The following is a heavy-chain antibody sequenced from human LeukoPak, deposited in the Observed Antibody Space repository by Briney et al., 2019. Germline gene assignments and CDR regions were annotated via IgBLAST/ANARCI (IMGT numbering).Heavy chain of an antibody. J-gene: IGHJ3*02. D-gene: IGHD1-1*01. Sequence: QPGGSLRLSCAASGFTFSSYAMHWVRQAPGKGLEYVSAISSNGGSPYYANSVKGRFTISRDNSKNTLYLQMSSLRAEDMAVYYCAKDLPSWNDGNDAFDIWGQGTMVTVSS. CDR1: GFTFSSYA. CDR3: AKDLPSWNDGNDAFDI. V-gene: IGHV3-64*01. CDR2: ISSNGGSP.